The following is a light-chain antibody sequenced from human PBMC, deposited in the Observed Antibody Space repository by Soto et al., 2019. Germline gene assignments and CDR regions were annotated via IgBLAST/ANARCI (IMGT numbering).Light chain of an antibody. CDR2: DAS. CDR3: QHRDDWPPGAT. CDR1: QSVGNH. J-gene: IGKJ4*01. Sequence: IVLTQSPATLSLSPGERATLSCRASQSVGNHLAWYQQRPGQAPRLLIYDASNRATGGPARFSGFGYGTDFTLIISSLEPEDSAVYYCQHRDDWPPGATFGGGTKVEIK. V-gene: IGKV3-11*01.